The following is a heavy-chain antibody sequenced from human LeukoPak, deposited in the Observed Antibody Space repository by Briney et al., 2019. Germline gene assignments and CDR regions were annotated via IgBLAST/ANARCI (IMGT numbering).Heavy chain of an antibody. Sequence: SETLSLTCAVYGGSFSGYYWSWIRQPPGKGLEWIGEINHSGSTNYNPSLKSRVTISVDTSKNQFSLKLSSVTAADTAVYYCARHELYGSGSYGSHIDYWGQGTLVTVSS. CDR1: GGSFSGYY. V-gene: IGHV4-34*01. CDR3: ARHELYGSGSYGSHIDY. CDR2: INHSGST. D-gene: IGHD3-10*01. J-gene: IGHJ4*02.